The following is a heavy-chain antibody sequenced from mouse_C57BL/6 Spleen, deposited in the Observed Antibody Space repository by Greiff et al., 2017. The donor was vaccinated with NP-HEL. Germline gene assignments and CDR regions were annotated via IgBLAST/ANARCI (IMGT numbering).Heavy chain of an antibody. D-gene: IGHD1-1*01. Sequence: VQLQQSGAELVRPGTSVKVSCKASGYAFTNYLIEWVKQRPGQGLEWIGVINPGSGGTNYNEKFKGKATLTADKSSGTAYMQLSSLTSEDSAVYFCARSITTVVDYYAMDYWGQGTSVTVSS. CDR3: ARSITTVVDYYAMDY. CDR1: GYAFTNYL. V-gene: IGHV1-54*01. J-gene: IGHJ4*01. CDR2: INPGSGGT.